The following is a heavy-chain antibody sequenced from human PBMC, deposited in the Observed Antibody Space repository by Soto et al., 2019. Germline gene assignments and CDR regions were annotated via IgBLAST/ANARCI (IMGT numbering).Heavy chain of an antibody. CDR2: ISSNGGST. CDR1: GFTFSSYA. J-gene: IGHJ4*02. Sequence: EVQLVESGGGLVQPGGSLRLSCAASGFTFSSYAMHWVRQAPGKGLEYVSAISSNGGSTYYANSVKGRFTISRDNSKNTLYLQMGSLRAEDMAVYYCARVGDEEYSSGWYGVDYWGQGTLVTVSS. V-gene: IGHV3-64*01. CDR3: ARVGDEEYSSGWYGVDY. D-gene: IGHD6-19*01.